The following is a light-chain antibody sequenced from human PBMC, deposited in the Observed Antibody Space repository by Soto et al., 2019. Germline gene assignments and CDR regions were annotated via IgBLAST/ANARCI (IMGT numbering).Light chain of an antibody. V-gene: IGLV2-8*01. Sequence: QSALTQPASASGSPGQSVTIPCTGTSSDVGDYNYVSWYQQHPGKVPKLLIYEVSKRPSGVPDRFSGSKSGNTASLTVSGLQAEDEADYYCSSFVGSPVVFGGGTKLTVL. CDR1: SSDVGDYNY. J-gene: IGLJ2*01. CDR2: EVS. CDR3: SSFVGSPVV.